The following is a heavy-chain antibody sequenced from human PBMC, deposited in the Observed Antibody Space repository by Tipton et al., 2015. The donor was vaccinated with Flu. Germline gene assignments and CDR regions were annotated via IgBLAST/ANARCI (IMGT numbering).Heavy chain of an antibody. V-gene: IGHV4-59*05. D-gene: IGHD3-10*02. J-gene: IGHJ4*02. CDR2: ISYSGNT. CDR1: GGSINNYY. Sequence: TLSLTCTVSGGSINNYYWSWIRQPPGKGLEWIGGISYSGNTYYNPSLKSRVVISVDTSRSQFSLMLRSVTAADTAVYYCARLSYYDVDLKNFYFDYWGQGALVTVSS. CDR3: ARLSYYDVDLKNFYFDY.